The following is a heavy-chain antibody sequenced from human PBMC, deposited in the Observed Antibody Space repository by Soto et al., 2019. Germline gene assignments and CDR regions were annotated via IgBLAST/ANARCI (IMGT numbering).Heavy chain of an antibody. J-gene: IGHJ2*01. D-gene: IGHD3-10*01. CDR2: SYNSGNT. V-gene: IGHV4-39*01. Sequence: SETLFLTCSVSGCSINSNIYYWGWIRQPPGKVLEGIGSSYNSGNTYYNPSLKSRITTSLDTSKNQVSLKLSSVTAADTAVYYCARHVGSGSYADWDFDIWGRGTQVTVSS. CDR3: ARHVGSGSYADWDFDI. CDR1: GCSINSNIYY.